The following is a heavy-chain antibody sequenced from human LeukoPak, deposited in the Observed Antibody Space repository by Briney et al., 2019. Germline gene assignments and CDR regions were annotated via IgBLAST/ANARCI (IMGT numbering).Heavy chain of an antibody. Sequence: PSETLSLTCTVSGGSISSSSYYWGWVRQPPGKGLDWIGNIYYSGSTYYNPSLKSRVTISVDTSKNQFSLKLSSVTAADTAVYYCARGIVVVPAANGDAFDIWGQGTMVTVSS. CDR1: GGSISSSSYY. V-gene: IGHV4-39*07. CDR3: ARGIVVVPAANGDAFDI. J-gene: IGHJ3*02. CDR2: IYYSGST. D-gene: IGHD2-2*01.